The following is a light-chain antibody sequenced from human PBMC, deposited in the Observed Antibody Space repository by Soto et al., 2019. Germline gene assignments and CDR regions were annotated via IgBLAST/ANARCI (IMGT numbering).Light chain of an antibody. CDR2: GVS. J-gene: IGLJ7*01. CDR1: NSDVGGYNY. CDR3: CSYVDTDTWV. V-gene: IGLV2-11*01. Sequence: QSALTQPRSVSGSTGQSVTISCTGTNSDVGGYNYVSWYQQYPGKAPKLMISGVSERPSGVPDRFSGSKSGNTASLTISGLQAEDEADYYCCSYVDTDTWVFGGGTQLTVL.